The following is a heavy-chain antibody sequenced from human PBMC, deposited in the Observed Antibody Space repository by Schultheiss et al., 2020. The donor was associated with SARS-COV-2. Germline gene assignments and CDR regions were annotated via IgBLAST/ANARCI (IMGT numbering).Heavy chain of an antibody. J-gene: IGHJ4*02. CDR3: ARALGATWERQFDY. Sequence: ASVKVSCKASGGTFSSYAISWVRQAPGQGLEWMGRINPNSGGTNYAQKFQGRVTMTRDTSISTAYMELSRLRSDDTAVYYCARALGATWERQFDYWGQGTLVTVSS. D-gene: IGHD1-26*01. CDR2: INPNSGGT. CDR1: GGTFSSYA. V-gene: IGHV1-2*06.